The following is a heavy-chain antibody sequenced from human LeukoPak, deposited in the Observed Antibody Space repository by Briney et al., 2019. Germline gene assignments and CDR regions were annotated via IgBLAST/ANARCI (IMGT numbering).Heavy chain of an antibody. CDR1: GGSITSGDYY. J-gene: IGHJ6*02. CDR2: IYSSGST. D-gene: IGHD2-21*01. CDR3: AREGVADHYYYGMDV. V-gene: IGHV4-30-4*01. Sequence: SETLSLTCTVSGGSITSGDYYWSWIRQSPGKGLEWIGYIYSSGSTNYNPSLKSRLTISVDTPKNQFSLKLNSVTAADTAVYYCAREGVADHYYYGMDVWGQGTTVTVSS.